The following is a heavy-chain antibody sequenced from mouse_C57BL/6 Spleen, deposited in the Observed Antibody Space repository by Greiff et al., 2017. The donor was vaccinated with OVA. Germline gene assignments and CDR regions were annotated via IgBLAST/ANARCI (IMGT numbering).Heavy chain of an antibody. CDR2: IDPEDGET. CDR1: GFNIKDYY. Sequence: VQLQQSGAELVKPGASVKLSCTASGFNIKDYYMHWVKQRTEQGLEWIGRIDPEDGETKYAPKFPGKATITADTSSNTAYLQLSSLTSEDTAVYYCASTTGGPLDYWGQGTTLTVSS. J-gene: IGHJ2*01. V-gene: IGHV14-2*01. D-gene: IGHD1-1*01. CDR3: ASTTGGPLDY.